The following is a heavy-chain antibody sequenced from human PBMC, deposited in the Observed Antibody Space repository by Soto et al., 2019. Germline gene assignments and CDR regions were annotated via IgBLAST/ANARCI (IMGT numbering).Heavy chain of an antibody. CDR2: NYYSGST. Sequence: QVQLQESGPGLVKPSQTLSLTCTVSGGSISSCGYYWIWIRQHPGKGLEGSGYNYYSGSTNYNPSPLSRVTISVDTSKNQVSLTLSSVTASATAVYYGASTPTPWGQGTLVTVSS. V-gene: IGHV4-31*03. J-gene: IGHJ5*02. CDR3: ASTPTP. CDR1: GGSISSCGYY.